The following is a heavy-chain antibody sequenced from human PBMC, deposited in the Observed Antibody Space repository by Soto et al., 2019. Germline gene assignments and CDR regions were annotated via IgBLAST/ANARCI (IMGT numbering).Heavy chain of an antibody. J-gene: IGHJ5*02. D-gene: IGHD2-21*02. Sequence: ASVKVSCKASGCTFSSYAISWVRQAPGQGLEWMGGISPYNGTTNYAQKLQGRVTMTTDASTSTAYMELRSLGSDDTAVYYCARKSCVRDCFLFDPWGQGTLVTVSS. CDR1: GCTFSSYA. V-gene: IGHV1-18*01. CDR3: ARKSCVRDCFLFDP. CDR2: ISPYNGTT.